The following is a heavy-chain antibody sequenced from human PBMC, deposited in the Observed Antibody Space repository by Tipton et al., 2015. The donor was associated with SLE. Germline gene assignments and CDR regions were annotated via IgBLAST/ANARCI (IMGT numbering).Heavy chain of an antibody. J-gene: IGHJ3*02. D-gene: IGHD6-13*01. V-gene: IGHV4-4*07. CDR3: ARRHSSLDAFDI. Sequence: TLSLTCSVSGASTSSYSWSWIRQPAAKGVEWIGRICTSGTTDYSSSLKGRITISVDMSKNQFYLRLSSVTAADTAVYYCARRHSSLDAFDIWGQGTMVTVSS. CDR1: GASTSSYS. CDR2: ICTSGTT.